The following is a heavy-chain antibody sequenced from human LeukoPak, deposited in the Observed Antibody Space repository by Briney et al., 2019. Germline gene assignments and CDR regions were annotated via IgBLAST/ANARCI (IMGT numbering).Heavy chain of an antibody. Sequence: YGXSXVRQAPGXGLXWVSRIHWNSGSTRYAASVKGRFTISRDNAKXSLYLQMNSLRPEDTAFYYXXXXXXXXXXXXXXXXXXXDVXXKXXXXTVSS. V-gene: IGHV3-20*03. CDR2: IHWNSGST. J-gene: IGHJ6*03. CDR3: XXXXXXXXXXXXXXXXXXDV. CDR1: YG.